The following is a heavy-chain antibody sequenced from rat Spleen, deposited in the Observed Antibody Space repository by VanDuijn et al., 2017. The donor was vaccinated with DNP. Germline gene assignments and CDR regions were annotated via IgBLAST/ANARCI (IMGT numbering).Heavy chain of an antibody. CDR2: ISYDGGNT. V-gene: IGHV5-29*01. D-gene: IGHD5-1*01. CDR1: GFSFSSFA. J-gene: IGHJ2*01. CDR3: AKVGSPGYFDY. Sequence: EVQLVESGGGPVQPGRSLKLSCVASGFSFSSFAMAWVRQAPTKGLEWVASISYDGGNTYYRDSVRGRFTISRDNAKSSLYLQMDSLRSEDTSTYYCAKVGSPGYFDYWGQGVMVTLSS.